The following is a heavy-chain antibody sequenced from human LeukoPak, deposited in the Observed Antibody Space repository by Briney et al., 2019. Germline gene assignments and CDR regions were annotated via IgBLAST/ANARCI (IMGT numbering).Heavy chain of an antibody. CDR1: GYTFTGYY. J-gene: IGHJ4*02. CDR3: ARGYSYGYLEY. V-gene: IGHV1-2*02. CDR2: ITPNSGGGT. D-gene: IGHD5-18*01. Sequence: ASVKVSCKASGYTFTGYYIHWVRQAPGQGLEWLGWITPNSGGGTQYAPQFQGRVTMTRDTSISTAYLGLSSLRSDDTAVYYCARGYSYGYLEYWGPGTLVTVSS.